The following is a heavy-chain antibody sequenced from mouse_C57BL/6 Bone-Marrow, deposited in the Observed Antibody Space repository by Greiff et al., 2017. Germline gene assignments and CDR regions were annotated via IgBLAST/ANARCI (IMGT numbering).Heavy chain of an antibody. CDR1: GFTFSSYA. CDR2: ISSGGDYI. D-gene: IGHD2-4*01. CDR3: TSPGWDYEDAMDY. J-gene: IGHJ4*01. V-gene: IGHV5-9-1*02. Sequence: EVQVVESGEGLVKPGGSLKLSCAASGFTFSSYAMSWVRQTPEKRLEWVACISSGGDYIYYADTVKGRFTISRDNARNTLYLQMSSLKSEDTAMYYCTSPGWDYEDAMDYWGQGTSVTVSS.